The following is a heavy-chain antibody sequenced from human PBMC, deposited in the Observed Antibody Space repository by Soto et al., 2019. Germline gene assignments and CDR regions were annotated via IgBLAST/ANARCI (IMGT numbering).Heavy chain of an antibody. Sequence: QVQLQESGPGLVKPSQTLSLTCTVSGDSFSSGDYKWSWIRQPPGKGLEWIGYTYYSGYSYNNPSLQSRLAMSVDTSKHPFSPKSSSVTAADTAGNYCTRRGDYVAFASWGQGTLLTVS. CDR3: TRRGDYVAFAS. CDR1: GDSFSSGDYK. D-gene: IGHD4-17*01. CDR2: TYYSGYS. V-gene: IGHV4-30-4*01. J-gene: IGHJ4*02.